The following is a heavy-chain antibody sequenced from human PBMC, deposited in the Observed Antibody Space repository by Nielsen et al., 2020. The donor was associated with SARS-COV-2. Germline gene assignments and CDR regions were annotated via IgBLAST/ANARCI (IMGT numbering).Heavy chain of an antibody. Sequence: ASVKVSCKASGYTFTDYYIHWVRQAPGQGLEWMGRINPYSGGTNYAQKFQGTVTMTRDASISTVYMELTSDDTAVYYCARARATIFGLVMSYGMDVWAQETTVALSS. CDR3: ARARATIFGLVMSYGMDV. CDR1: GYTFTDYY. V-gene: IGHV1-2*06. D-gene: IGHD3/OR15-3a*01. J-gene: IGHJ6*02. CDR2: INPYSGGT.